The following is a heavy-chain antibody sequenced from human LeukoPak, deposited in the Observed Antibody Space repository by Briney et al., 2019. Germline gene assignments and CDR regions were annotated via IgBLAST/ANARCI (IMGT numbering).Heavy chain of an antibody. Sequence: GGSLRLSCAASGFTFDDYAMHWVRQAPGKGLEWVSGISWNSGSIGYADSVKGRFTISRDNAKNSLYLQMNSLRAEDTAVYYCAKDLPERMTTVTPLDYWGQGTLVTVSS. V-gene: IGHV3-9*01. J-gene: IGHJ4*02. D-gene: IGHD4-11*01. CDR3: AKDLPERMTTVTPLDY. CDR2: ISWNSGSI. CDR1: GFTFDDYA.